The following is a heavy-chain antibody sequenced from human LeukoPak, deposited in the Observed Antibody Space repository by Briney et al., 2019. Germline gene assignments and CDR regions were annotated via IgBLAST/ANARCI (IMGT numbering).Heavy chain of an antibody. J-gene: IGHJ4*02. CDR1: GFTFSSYE. CDR3: MRGAIVSSTIDY. D-gene: IGHD5/OR15-5a*01. V-gene: IGHV3-48*03. CDR2: ISGSGSTI. Sequence: GGSLRLSCAASGFTFSSYEMNWVRQAPGRGLEWVSYISGSGSTIHYAGSVKGRFTISRDNAKNSLYLQMNSLRAEDAAVYHCMRGAIVSSTIDYWGQGTLVTVSS.